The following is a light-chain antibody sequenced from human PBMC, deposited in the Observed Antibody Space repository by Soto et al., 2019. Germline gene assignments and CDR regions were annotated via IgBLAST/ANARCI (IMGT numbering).Light chain of an antibody. CDR2: DVS. J-gene: IGLJ2*01. CDR3: TSYTTSSTQV. CDR1: SSDVGGYNF. Sequence: QSALTQPASVSGSPGQSITISCTGTSSDVGGYNFVSWYQQHPGKAPKLMIYDVSNRPSGVSYRFSGSKSGNTASLTISGLQAEDEADYYCTSYTTSSTQVFGGGTKVTVL. V-gene: IGLV2-14*03.